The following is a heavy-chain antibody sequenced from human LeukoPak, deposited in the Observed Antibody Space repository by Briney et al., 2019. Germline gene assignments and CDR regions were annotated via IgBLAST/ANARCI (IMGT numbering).Heavy chain of an antibody. CDR3: AMPTMVRGVRGAFDI. J-gene: IGHJ3*02. Sequence: GESLKISFKGSGYSFTSYWIGWGRRMPGKGGGWMGIIYPGESDTRYSPSFQGQVTISADKSISTAYLQWSSLKASDTAVYYCAMPTMVRGVRGAFDIWGQGTMVTVSS. V-gene: IGHV5-51*01. D-gene: IGHD3-10*01. CDR2: IYPGESDT. CDR1: GYSFTSYW.